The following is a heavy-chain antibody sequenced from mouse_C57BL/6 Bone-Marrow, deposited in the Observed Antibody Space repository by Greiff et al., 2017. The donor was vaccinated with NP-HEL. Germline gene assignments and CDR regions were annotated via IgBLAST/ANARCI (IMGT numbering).Heavy chain of an antibody. V-gene: IGHV5-12*01. CDR3: ARHGYDYDGFAY. Sequence: EVMLVESGGGLVQPGGSLKLSCAASGFTFSDYYMYWVRQTPEKRLEWVAYISNGGGSTYYPVTVKGRFTISRDNAKNTLYLQMSRLKSEDTAMYYCARHGYDYDGFAYWGQGTLVTVSA. J-gene: IGHJ3*01. D-gene: IGHD2-4*01. CDR2: ISNGGGST. CDR1: GFTFSDYY.